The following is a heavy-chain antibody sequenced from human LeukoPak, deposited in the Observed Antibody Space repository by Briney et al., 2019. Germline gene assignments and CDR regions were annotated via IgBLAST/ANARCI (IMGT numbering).Heavy chain of an antibody. Sequence: GASVKVSCKASGYSFTTYGISWVRQAPGQGLEWMGWISVYNGHTNYAQKPQGRVTMTTDTSTSTAYMELRSLTSDDTAVYYCARNGSGSYGYWGQGTLVIVSS. D-gene: IGHD3-10*01. CDR2: ISVYNGHT. CDR1: GYSFTTYG. J-gene: IGHJ4*02. V-gene: IGHV1-18*01. CDR3: ARNGSGSYGY.